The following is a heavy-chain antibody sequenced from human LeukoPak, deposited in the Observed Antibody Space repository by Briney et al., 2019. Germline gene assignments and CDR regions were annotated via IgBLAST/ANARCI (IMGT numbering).Heavy chain of an antibody. CDR3: ARQTGSGLFILP. CDR1: GVSISSSNSY. Sequence: SETLSLTCTVSGVSISSSNSYWGWIRQPPGKGLEWIGSIYYSGNTYYNASLKSQVSISIDTTKNQFSLKLTSVTAADTAVHYCARQTGSGLFILPGGQGTLVTVSS. D-gene: IGHD3/OR15-3a*01. CDR2: IYYSGNT. V-gene: IGHV4-39*01. J-gene: IGHJ4*02.